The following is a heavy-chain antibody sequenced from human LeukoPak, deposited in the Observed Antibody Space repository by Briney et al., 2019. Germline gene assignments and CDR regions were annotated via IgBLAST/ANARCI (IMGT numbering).Heavy chain of an antibody. J-gene: IGHJ4*02. CDR3: TTRIAVAGTLDY. V-gene: IGHV1-18*01. CDR2: TSAYNGNT. D-gene: IGHD6-19*01. Sequence: ASVKVSCKASGWTFISYGISWVRQAPGQGLEWMGWTSAYNGNTNYAQKLQGRVTMTTDTSTSTAYMELRRLRSGDTAVYYCTTRIAVAGTLDYWGQGTLVTVSS. CDR1: GWTFISYG.